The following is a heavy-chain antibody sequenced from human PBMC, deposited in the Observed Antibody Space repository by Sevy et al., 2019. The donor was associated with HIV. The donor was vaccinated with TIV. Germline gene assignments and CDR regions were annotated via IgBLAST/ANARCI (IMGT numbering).Heavy chain of an antibody. CDR3: ARGGGNYGGDY. J-gene: IGHJ4*02. CDR2: INHGGTT. D-gene: IGHD3-16*01. Sequence: SETLSHTCAVYGGSFSGYYWNWIRQPPGKGLEWIGEINHGGTTNYNPSLKSRVTISIDTSRNQFSLKLSSVTAADTAVYYCARGGGNYGGDYWGQGALVTVSS. CDR1: GGSFSGYY. V-gene: IGHV4-34*01.